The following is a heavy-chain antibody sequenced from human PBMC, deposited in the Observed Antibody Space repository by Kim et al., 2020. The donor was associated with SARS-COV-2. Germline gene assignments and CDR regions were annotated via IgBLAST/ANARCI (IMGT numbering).Heavy chain of an antibody. D-gene: IGHD3-10*01. CDR2: IKSKTDGGTT. CDR1: GFTFSNAW. CDR3: TTAHVLLWFEDTYYYYGMDV. J-gene: IGHJ6*02. V-gene: IGHV3-15*01. Sequence: GGSLRLSCAASGFTFSNAWMSWVRQAPGKGLEWVGRIKSKTDGGTTDYAAPVKGRFTISRDDSKNTLYLQMNSLKTEDTAVYYCTTAHVLLWFEDTYYYYGMDVWGQGTTVTVSS.